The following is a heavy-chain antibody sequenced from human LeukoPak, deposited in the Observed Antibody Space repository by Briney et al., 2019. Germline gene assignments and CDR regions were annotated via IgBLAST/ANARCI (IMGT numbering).Heavy chain of an antibody. CDR3: AKIAGGG. CDR2: ISGSGSNT. V-gene: IGHV3-23*01. Sequence: PGGSLRLSCAASGFTFSGYAMSWVRRAPGKGLECVSAISGSGSNTYCADSVKGRFTISRDNSKNTVYLQMNSLRVEDTAVYYCAKIAGGGWGQGTLVTVSS. J-gene: IGHJ4*02. D-gene: IGHD1-26*01. CDR1: GFTFSGYA.